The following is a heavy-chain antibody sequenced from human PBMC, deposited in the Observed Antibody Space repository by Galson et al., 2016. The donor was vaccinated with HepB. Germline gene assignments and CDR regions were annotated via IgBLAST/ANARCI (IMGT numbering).Heavy chain of an antibody. J-gene: IGHJ3*02. Sequence: SLRLSCAASRFTFSSYALHWVRQAPGKGLEWVAIISYDGSNKRYTDSVKGRFTISRDNSKNTLYLQMNSLRPEDTAVYYCVGGIWFRELWDAFDIWGQGTAVTVSS. CDR2: ISYDGSNK. V-gene: IGHV3-30*04. CDR1: RFTFSSYA. CDR3: VGGIWFRELWDAFDI. D-gene: IGHD3-10*01.